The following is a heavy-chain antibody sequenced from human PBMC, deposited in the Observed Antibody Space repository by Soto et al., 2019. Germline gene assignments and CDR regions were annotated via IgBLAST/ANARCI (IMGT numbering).Heavy chain of an antibody. J-gene: IGHJ4*02. CDR3: AKGGYYGSGSYYESYSDY. CDR1: GFTFDDYT. D-gene: IGHD3-10*01. V-gene: IGHV3-43*01. CDR2: ISWDGGST. Sequence: GGSLRLSCAASGFTFDDYTMHWVRQAPGKGLEWVSLISWDGGSTYYADSVKGRFTISRDNSKNSLYLQMNSLRTEDTALYYCAKGGYYGSGSYYESYSDYWGQGTLVTVSS.